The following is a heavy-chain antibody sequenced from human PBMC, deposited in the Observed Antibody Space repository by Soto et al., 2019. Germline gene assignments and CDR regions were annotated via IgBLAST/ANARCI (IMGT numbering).Heavy chain of an antibody. J-gene: IGHJ6*02. V-gene: IGHV3-21*01. CDR3: ARSTSLGGMDV. CDR1: GFSFSTYS. D-gene: IGHD1-1*01. CDR2: IRRSGDYT. Sequence: EVQLVESGGGLVMPGGSLRLSCIAPGFSFSTYSMNWVRQAPGKGLEWVSSIRRSGDYTYYADSLKGRFTISRDNAKNSLSLQMISLRAEDTAVYYCARSTSLGGMDVWGQGTTVTVSS.